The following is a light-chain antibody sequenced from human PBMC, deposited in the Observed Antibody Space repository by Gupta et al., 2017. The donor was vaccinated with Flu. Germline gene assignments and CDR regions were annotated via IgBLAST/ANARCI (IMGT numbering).Light chain of an antibody. CDR1: QSISSY. Sequence: IQMTQSPSSLSASVGDRVTITCRASQSISSYLNWYQQKPGKAPKLLIYAASSLQSGVPSRFSGSGSGTDFTLTISRLQPEDFATYYCQQSNSTPCTFGRGTKVEIK. J-gene: IGKJ4*01. CDR3: QQSNSTPCT. V-gene: IGKV1-39*01. CDR2: AAS.